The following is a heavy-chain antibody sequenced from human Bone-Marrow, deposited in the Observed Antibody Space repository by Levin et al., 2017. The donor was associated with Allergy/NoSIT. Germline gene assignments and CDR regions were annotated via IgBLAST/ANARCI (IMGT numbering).Heavy chain of an antibody. Sequence: PGGSLRLSCAASGFTFSSYAMHWVRQAPGKGLEWVAVISYDGSNKYYADSVKGRFTISRDNSKNTLYLQMNSLRAEDTAVYYCASGIVVVPAAPLVARRVSHYYGMDVWGQGTTVTVSS. V-gene: IGHV3-30*04. CDR2: ISYDGSNK. D-gene: IGHD2-2*01. J-gene: IGHJ6*02. CDR3: ASGIVVVPAAPLVARRVSHYYGMDV. CDR1: GFTFSSYA.